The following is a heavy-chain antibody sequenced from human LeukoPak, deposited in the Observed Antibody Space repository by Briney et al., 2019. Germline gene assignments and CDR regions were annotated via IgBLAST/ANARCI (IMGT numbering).Heavy chain of an antibody. CDR1: GYTFAGYY. CDR2: ISPNIGVP. CDR3: AREVGYSTSWYGRFDP. D-gene: IGHD6-13*01. V-gene: IGHV1-2*05. J-gene: IGHJ5*02. Sequence: ASVKVSCKASGYTFAGYYIHWVRQAPGQGLEWLGRISPNIGVPNYAQKFQGRVTMTRDTSVNTVYMELSGLKSDDTGAYYCAREVGYSTSWYGRFDPWGQGTVVTVSS.